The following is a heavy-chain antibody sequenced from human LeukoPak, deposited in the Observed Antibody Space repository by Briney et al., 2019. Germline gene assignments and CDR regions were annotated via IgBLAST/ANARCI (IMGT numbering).Heavy chain of an antibody. J-gene: IGHJ3*02. V-gene: IGHV3-9*03. D-gene: IGHD2/OR15-2a*01. Sequence: SGGSLRLSCAASGFTFDDYAMHWVRQAPGKGLEWVSGISWNSGSIGYADSVKGRFTISRDNAKNSLYLQMNSLRAEDMALYYCAGNSGWDDAFDIWGQGTMVTVSS. CDR3: AGNSGWDDAFDI. CDR2: ISWNSGSI. CDR1: GFTFDDYA.